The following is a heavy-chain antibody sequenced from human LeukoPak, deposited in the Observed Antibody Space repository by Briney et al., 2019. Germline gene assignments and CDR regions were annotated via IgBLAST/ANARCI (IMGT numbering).Heavy chain of an antibody. CDR1: GYTFTGYY. Sequence: GASVKVSCKASGYTFTGYYMQWVRQAPGQGLEWMAWINPNSGGTNYAQKFQGRVTMTRDTSISTAYMELSRLRSDDMAVYYCAVKDCTNGVCGGDAFDIWGQGTMVTVSS. CDR2: INPNSGGT. D-gene: IGHD2-8*01. J-gene: IGHJ3*02. V-gene: IGHV1-2*02. CDR3: AVKDCTNGVCGGDAFDI.